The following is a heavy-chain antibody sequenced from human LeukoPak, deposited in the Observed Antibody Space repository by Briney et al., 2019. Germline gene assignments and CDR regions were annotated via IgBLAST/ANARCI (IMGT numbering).Heavy chain of an antibody. D-gene: IGHD3-16*01. CDR3: ARLTYDTTDY. J-gene: IGHJ4*02. Sequence: SETLSLTCTVSGFSISSGYHWGWIRQPPGKGLNWIGSVYHSGTTYYNPSLKSRVTISVDTSRNQVSLNLKSVTAADTAVYHCARLTYDTTDYWGQGTLVTVSS. CDR2: VYHSGTT. CDR1: GFSISSGYH. V-gene: IGHV4-38-2*02.